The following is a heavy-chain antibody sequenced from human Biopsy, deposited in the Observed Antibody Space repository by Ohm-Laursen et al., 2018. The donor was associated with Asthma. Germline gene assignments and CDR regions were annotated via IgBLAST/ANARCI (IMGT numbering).Heavy chain of an antibody. Sequence: SLRLSCAASGFTFRSYGMHWVRQAPGKGLEWVAVISYDGSNKYYADSVKGRFTISRDNSKNTLYLQMNSLRAEDTAVYYCAKWDTYYDFWSGYYTRYNYYYYGMDVWGQGTTVTVSS. CDR2: ISYDGSNK. CDR3: AKWDTYYDFWSGYYTRYNYYYYGMDV. J-gene: IGHJ6*02. V-gene: IGHV3-30*18. CDR1: GFTFRSYG. D-gene: IGHD3-3*01.